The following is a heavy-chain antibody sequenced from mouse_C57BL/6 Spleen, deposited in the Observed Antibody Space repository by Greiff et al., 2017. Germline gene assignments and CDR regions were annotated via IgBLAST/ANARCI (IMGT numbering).Heavy chain of an antibody. V-gene: IGHV1-50*01. J-gene: IGHJ2*01. CDR2: IDPSDSYT. D-gene: IGHD2-3*01. CDR3: ARGEDGYLDY. CDR1: GYTFTSYW. Sequence: QVHVKQPGAELVKPGASVKLSCKASGYTFTSYWMQWVKQRPGQGLEWIGEIDPSDSYTNYNQKFKGKATLTVDTSSSTAYMQLSSLTSEDSAVYYCARGEDGYLDYWGQGTTLTVSS.